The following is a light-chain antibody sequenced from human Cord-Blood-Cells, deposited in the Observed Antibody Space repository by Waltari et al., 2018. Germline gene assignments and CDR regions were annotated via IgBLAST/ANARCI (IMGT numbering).Light chain of an antibody. Sequence: QSALPQPASVSGSPGQPITISCPGTSSDVGSYNLVSWYQQHPGKAPKLMIYEVSKRPSGVSNRFSGSKSGNTASLTISGLQAEDEADYYCCSYAGSSTPRFGGGTKLTVL. CDR3: CSYAGSSTPR. J-gene: IGLJ3*02. CDR2: EVS. V-gene: IGLV2-23*02. CDR1: SSDVGSYNL.